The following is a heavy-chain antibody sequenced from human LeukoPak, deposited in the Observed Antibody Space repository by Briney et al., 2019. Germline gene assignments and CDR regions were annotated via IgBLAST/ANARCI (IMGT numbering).Heavy chain of an antibody. J-gene: IGHJ4*02. D-gene: IGHD3-10*01. CDR3: ASQEGVGDQRGWYFDY. V-gene: IGHV3-21*01. CDR2: ISSSSSYI. Sequence: GGSLRLSCAASGFTFSSYSMNWVRQAPGKGLEWVSSISSSSSYIYYADSVKGRFTISRDNAKNSLYLQMNSLRAEDTAVYYCASQEGVGDQRGWYFDYWGQGTLVTVSS. CDR1: GFTFSSYS.